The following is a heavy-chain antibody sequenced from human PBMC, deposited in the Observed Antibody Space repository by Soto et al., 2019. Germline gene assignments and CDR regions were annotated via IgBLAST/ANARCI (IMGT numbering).Heavy chain of an antibody. J-gene: IGHJ4*02. CDR1: GFTFSYYG. CDR3: ASRGPGIAPAGMVDY. D-gene: IGHD6-13*01. CDR2: ISYDATNK. Sequence: QVQLVESGGGVVQPGRSLRLSCAASGFTFSYYGMHWVRQAPGKGLEWVAVISYDATNKQYADSVKGRFTISRDNSKNTLYLQMSSLRPEDTALYYCASRGPGIAPAGMVDYWGQGTLVTVSS. V-gene: IGHV3-30*03.